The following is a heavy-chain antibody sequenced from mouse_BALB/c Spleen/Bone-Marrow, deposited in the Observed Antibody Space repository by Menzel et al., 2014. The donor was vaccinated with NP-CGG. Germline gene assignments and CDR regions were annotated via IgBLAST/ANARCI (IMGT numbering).Heavy chain of an antibody. V-gene: IGHV14-3*02. D-gene: IGHD1-1*01. CDR2: IDPANGNT. CDR1: GFNIKDTY. J-gene: IGHJ4*01. Sequence: EVQLQQSGAELEKPGASVKLSCTASGFNIKDTYMHWVKQRPEQGLEWIGRIDPANGNTNYDPRFQGKATITADTSSNTAYLQLSSLTSEDTAVYYCARYGGRYYAMDYWGQGTSVTVSS. CDR3: ARYGGRYYAMDY.